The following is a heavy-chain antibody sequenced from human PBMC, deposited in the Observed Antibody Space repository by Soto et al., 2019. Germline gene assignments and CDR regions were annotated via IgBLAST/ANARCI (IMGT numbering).Heavy chain of an antibody. Sequence: QLLESGPGLVKPSETLSLTCTVSGGSISSSSYYWGWIRQPPGKGLEWSGRIYYSGSTYHNPSLKSRVTISVDTSKNQFALKLSSVTAADTAVYYCARHGSYGGNSGGDYWGQGTLVTVSS. J-gene: IGHJ4*02. CDR3: ARHGSYGGNSGGDY. CDR2: IYYSGST. CDR1: GGSISSSSYY. V-gene: IGHV4-39*01. D-gene: IGHD2-15*01.